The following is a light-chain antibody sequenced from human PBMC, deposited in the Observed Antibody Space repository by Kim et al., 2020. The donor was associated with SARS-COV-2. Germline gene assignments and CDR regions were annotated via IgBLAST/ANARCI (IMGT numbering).Light chain of an antibody. Sequence: NFMLTQPHSVSESPGKTVTISCTGSSGSIASNYVQWYQQRPGSAPTTVIYEDNQRPSGVPDRFSGSIDSSSNSASLTISGLKTEDEADYYCQSYDSSNRVCGGGTKLTVL. CDR1: SGSIASNY. J-gene: IGLJ2*01. CDR2: EDN. V-gene: IGLV6-57*02. CDR3: QSYDSSNRV.